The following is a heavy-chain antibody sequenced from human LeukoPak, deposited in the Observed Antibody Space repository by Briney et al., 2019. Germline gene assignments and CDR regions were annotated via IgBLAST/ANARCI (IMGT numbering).Heavy chain of an antibody. D-gene: IGHD3-22*01. CDR1: GFPLTDYY. V-gene: IGHV3-11*01. CDR3: ARGHYELPY. CDR2: ITSSGDPI. J-gene: IGHJ4*02. Sequence: GGSLRLSCAASGFPLTDYYMSWISQAPGKGLEWVSYITSSGDPIYYADSVKGRFTISRDNAKNSLYLQMNSLRAEDTAVYYCARGHYELPYWGQGTRVTVSS.